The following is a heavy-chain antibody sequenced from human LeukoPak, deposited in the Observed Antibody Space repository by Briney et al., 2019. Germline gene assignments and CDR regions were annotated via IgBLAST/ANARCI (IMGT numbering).Heavy chain of an antibody. V-gene: IGHV4-59*08. D-gene: IGHD6-19*01. Sequence: PSPTLSLTCTVAAGSISSHYWSWIRQPPGNGLEWIGYIYYSGSTNYHPSLKSRVTISVDTSKKQFSLDLRSVTAADTALYYCARHTSGWYGDSWGQGTLVTVSS. CDR2: IYYSGST. CDR1: AGSISSHY. CDR3: ARHTSGWYGDS. J-gene: IGHJ5*01.